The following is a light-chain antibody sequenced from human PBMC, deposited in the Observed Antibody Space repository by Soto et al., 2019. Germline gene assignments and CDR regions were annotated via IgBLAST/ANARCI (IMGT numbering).Light chain of an antibody. CDR2: DDR. CDR3: QVWDTTSDQFF. CDR1: NIGSYN. V-gene: IGLV3-21*02. J-gene: IGLJ1*01. Sequence: YEPSQPPSVSVAPVQTARITWGGNNIGSYNVHWYQQKPGLAPVLVVYDDRDRPSAIPERFSGSNSGNTAALTISRVEAGDEADYYCQVWDTTSDQFFFGTGPKVTVL.